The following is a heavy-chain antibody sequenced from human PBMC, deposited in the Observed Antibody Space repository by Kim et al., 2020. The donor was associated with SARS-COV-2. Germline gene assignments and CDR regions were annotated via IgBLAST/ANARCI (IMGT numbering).Heavy chain of an antibody. CDR2: IYYSGST. D-gene: IGHD3-3*01. V-gene: IGHV4-59*01. CDR1: GGSISSYY. CDR3: ARTVGAERDCWSGYWYYFDY. Sequence: SETLSLTCTVSGGSISSYYWSRIRQPPGKGLEWIGYIYYSGSTNYNPSLKSRVTISVDTSKNQFSLKLSSVTAADTAVYYCARTVGAERDCWSGYWYYFDYGVQGTLVTVCS. J-gene: IGHJ4*02.